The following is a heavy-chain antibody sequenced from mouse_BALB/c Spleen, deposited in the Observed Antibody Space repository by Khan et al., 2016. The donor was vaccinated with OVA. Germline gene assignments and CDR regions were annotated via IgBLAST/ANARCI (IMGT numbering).Heavy chain of an antibody. CDR1: GYTFPEYT. CDR3: TRDAGRY. Sequence: EVQLQQSGPELVKPGASVKISCKTSGYTFPEYTVHWVKQSLGKSLDWIGVINPHNGGTAYNQKFKGKATLTMDKSSSTAYMEFRSLTSEESAVYSCTRDAGRYWGQGTSVTVAS. V-gene: IGHV1-18*01. J-gene: IGHJ4*01. CDR2: INPHNGGT. D-gene: IGHD3-3*01.